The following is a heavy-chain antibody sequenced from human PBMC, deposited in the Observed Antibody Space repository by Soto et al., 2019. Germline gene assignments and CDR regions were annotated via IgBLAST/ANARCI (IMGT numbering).Heavy chain of an antibody. Sequence: SGPTGEPTQTLTLTCTVAGFSLRTPGVRISWLRQPPGKALEWLGRVDWNDDSFYDTSLTTRLTISKENSKNRVVLTLTNVDPVDTATYYCARMKLLGPYSFGFSGQAPLFTVSS. CDR3: ARMKLLGPYSFGF. D-gene: IGHD3-3*01. CDR1: GFSLRTPGVR. J-gene: IGHJ4*02. V-gene: IGHV2-70*04. CDR2: VDWNDDS.